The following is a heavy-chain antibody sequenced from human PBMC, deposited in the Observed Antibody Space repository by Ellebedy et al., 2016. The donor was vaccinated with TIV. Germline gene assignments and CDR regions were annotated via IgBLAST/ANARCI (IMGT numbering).Heavy chain of an antibody. Sequence: GESLKISXVASGFAFSSNGMHWVRQAPGKGLAWAALISYDGRDTYYADSVKGRFTISRDNSKNTVYLQMNSLRPEDTGTYYCAKVGRSTGWESLDFWGQGTQVAVAS. V-gene: IGHV3-30*18. CDR2: ISYDGRDT. CDR1: GFAFSSNG. D-gene: IGHD2-8*02. CDR3: AKVGRSTGWESLDF. J-gene: IGHJ4*02.